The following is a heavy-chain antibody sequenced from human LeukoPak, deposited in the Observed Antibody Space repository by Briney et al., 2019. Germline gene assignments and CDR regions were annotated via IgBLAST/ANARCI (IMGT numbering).Heavy chain of an antibody. J-gene: IGHJ4*02. CDR3: AGNYYGSGSYPLC. Sequence: GESLKISCKGSGYSFTSYWISWVRQMPGKGPEWMGRIDPSDSYTNYSPSFQGHVTISADKSISTAYLQWSSLKASDTAMYYCAGNYYGSGSYPLCWGQGTLVTVSS. CDR1: GYSFTSYW. D-gene: IGHD3-10*01. CDR2: IDPSDSYT. V-gene: IGHV5-10-1*01.